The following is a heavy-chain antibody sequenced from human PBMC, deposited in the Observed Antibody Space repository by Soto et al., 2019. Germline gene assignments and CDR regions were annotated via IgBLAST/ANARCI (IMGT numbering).Heavy chain of an antibody. CDR3: ARDRRRQWLEHYYYGMDV. Sequence: QVQLQESGPGLVKPSGTLSLTCAVSGGSISSSNWWSWVRQPPGKGLEWIGEIYHSGSTNYNPSLKSRVTISVDKSKNQFSLKLSSVTAADTDVYYCARDRRRQWLEHYYYGMDVWGQGTTVTVSS. D-gene: IGHD6-19*01. CDR1: GGSISSSNW. CDR2: IYHSGST. V-gene: IGHV4-4*02. J-gene: IGHJ6*02.